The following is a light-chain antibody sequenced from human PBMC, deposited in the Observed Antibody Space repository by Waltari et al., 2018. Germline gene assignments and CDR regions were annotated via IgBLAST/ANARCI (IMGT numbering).Light chain of an antibody. CDR1: KMGSKN. CDR2: DDG. V-gene: IGLV3-21*02. CDR3: QVWDSGSNHYV. Sequence: SYELTQPPSVSVDPGQTARITCDGDKMGSKNVHWYQHKPGQAPVLVVYDDGDRPSGIPERFSGSNSGNTAALTISRVDAGDEAEYYCQVWDSGSNHYVFGTVTKVTVL. J-gene: IGLJ1*01.